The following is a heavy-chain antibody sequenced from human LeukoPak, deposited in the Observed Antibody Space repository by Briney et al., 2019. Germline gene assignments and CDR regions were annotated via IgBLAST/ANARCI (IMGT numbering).Heavy chain of an antibody. CDR3: TADMPASSRAADY. CDR2: IKTKADGATT. CDR1: GFTFSDAW. D-gene: IGHD2-15*01. J-gene: IGHJ4*02. V-gene: IGHV3-15*01. Sequence: GGSLRLSCAASGFTFSDAWMSWVRQAPGMGLEWVGRIKTKADGATTDYAAPVKGRFTISRDDSKTTLYLQINSPKTEDTAVYYCTADMPASSRAADYWGQGTLVTVSS.